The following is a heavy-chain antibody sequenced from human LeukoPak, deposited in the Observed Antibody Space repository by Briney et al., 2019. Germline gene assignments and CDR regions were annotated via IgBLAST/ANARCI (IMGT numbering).Heavy chain of an antibody. CDR2: IYGGGST. J-gene: IGHJ4*02. CDR3: APLGRLGELSLSDVKRAR. V-gene: IGHV3-53*01. CDR1: GLSVSSNF. D-gene: IGHD3-16*02. Sequence: GGSLRLSCAATGLSVSSNFMSWVRQAPGKGLEWISVIYGGGSTYYADSVKGRFTISRDTPKNTLYLQMNSLRAEDTAVYYCAPLGRLGELSLSDVKRARWGQGTLVTVSS.